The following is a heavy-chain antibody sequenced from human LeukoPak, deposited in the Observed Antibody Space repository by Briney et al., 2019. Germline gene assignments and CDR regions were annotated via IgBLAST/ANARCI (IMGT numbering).Heavy chain of an antibody. Sequence: GASVKVSCKASGYTFTGYYMHWVRQAPGQGLEWMGWINPNSGGTNYAQKFQGRVTMTRDMSTSTVYMELSSLRSEDTAVYYCARGWDYYDSSGYYLFQHWGQGTLVTVSS. CDR1: GYTFTGYY. D-gene: IGHD3-22*01. V-gene: IGHV1-2*02. CDR2: INPNSGGT. J-gene: IGHJ1*01. CDR3: ARGWDYYDSSGYYLFQH.